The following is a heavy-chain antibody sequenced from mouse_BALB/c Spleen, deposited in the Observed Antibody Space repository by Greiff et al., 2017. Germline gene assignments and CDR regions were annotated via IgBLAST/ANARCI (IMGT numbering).Heavy chain of an antibody. Sequence: QVQLQQSGPSLVQPSQSLSITCTVSGFSLTSYGVHWVRQSPGKGLEWLGVIWRGGSTDYNAAFMSRLSITKDNSKSQVFFKMNSLQADDTAIYYCAKNPSYDYDWNFDVWGAGTTVTVSS. CDR1: GFSLTSYG. J-gene: IGHJ1*01. V-gene: IGHV2-5-1*01. CDR3: AKNPSYDYDWNFDV. D-gene: IGHD2-4*01. CDR2: IWRGGST.